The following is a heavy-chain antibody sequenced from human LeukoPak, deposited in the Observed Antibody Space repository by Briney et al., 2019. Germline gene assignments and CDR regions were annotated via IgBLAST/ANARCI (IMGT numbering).Heavy chain of an antibody. CDR1: GYTLTELS. V-gene: IGHV1-24*01. CDR2: FDPEDGET. D-gene: IGHD2-21*02. J-gene: IGHJ4*02. Sequence: ASVKVSCKVSGYTLTELSMHWVRQAPGKGLEWMGGFDPEDGETIYAQKFQGRVTMTEDTSTDTAYMELSSLRSEDTAVYYCAIGWSSVVVTAISFGYWGQGTLVTVSS. CDR3: AIGWSSVVVTAISFGY.